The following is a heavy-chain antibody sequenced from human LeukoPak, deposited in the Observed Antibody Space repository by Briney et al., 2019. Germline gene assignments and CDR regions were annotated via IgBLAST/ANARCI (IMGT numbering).Heavy chain of an antibody. CDR3: ARDSILDRSSWFDGSFDY. CDR2: ISYDGSNK. V-gene: IGHV3-30*04. CDR1: GFIFCSYA. J-gene: IGHJ4*02. D-gene: IGHD6-13*01. Sequence: GGSLSLSCAACGFIFCSYAMSWVRQAPGKGVELVAVISYDGSNKYYVDSVKGRFTISRDNSKNTLYLQMNSLRAEDTAVYYCARDSILDRSSWFDGSFDYWGQGTLVTVSS.